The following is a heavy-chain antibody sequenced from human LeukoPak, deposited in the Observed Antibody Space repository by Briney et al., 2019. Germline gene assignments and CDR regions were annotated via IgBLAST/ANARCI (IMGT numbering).Heavy chain of an antibody. V-gene: IGHV4-59*08. CDR2: IYYSGST. CDR1: GGSISSYY. Sequence: SETLSLTCTVSGGSISSYYWSWIRQPPGKGLEWIGYIYYSGSTNYNPSLKSRVTISVDTSKNQFSLKLSSVTAADTAVYYCASGSGYSGYDPTPLYFDYWGQGTLVTVSS. J-gene: IGHJ4*02. CDR3: ASGSGYSGYDPTPLYFDY. D-gene: IGHD5-12*01.